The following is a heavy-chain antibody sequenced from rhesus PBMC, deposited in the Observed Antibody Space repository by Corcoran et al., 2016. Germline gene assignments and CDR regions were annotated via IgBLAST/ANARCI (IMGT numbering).Heavy chain of an antibody. D-gene: IGHD2-15*01. CDR3: AKDLCSSTSCSSGAFDF. CDR1: GFTFSSYW. CDR2: INSGGGST. Sequence: EVQLVESGGGLAKPGGALRLSCAASGFTFSSYWMNWVRQALGKGLEWVSAINSGGGSTYYADSVKGRFTISRDNSKNTLSLQMNSLRADDTAVYYCAKDLCSSTSCSSGAFDFWGQGLRVTVSS. V-gene: IGHV3S25*01. J-gene: IGHJ3*01.